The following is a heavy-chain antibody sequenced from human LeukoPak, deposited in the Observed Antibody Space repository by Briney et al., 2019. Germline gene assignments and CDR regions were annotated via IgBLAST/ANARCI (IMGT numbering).Heavy chain of an antibody. CDR3: ARSGYHYYYYMDV. V-gene: IGHV4-59*08. CDR2: IYYSGST. J-gene: IGHJ6*03. CDR1: GGSISSYY. Sequence: SETLSLTCTVSGGSISSYYWSWIRQPPGKGLEWIGYIYYSGSTNYNPSLKSRVTISVDTSKNQFSLKLSSVTAADTAVYYCARSGYHYYYYMDVWGKGTTVTVSS. D-gene: IGHD3-3*01.